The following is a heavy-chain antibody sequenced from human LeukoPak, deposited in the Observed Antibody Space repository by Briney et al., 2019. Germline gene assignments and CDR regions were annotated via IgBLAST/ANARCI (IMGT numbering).Heavy chain of an antibody. CDR2: ISGSGGGT. D-gene: IGHD4-17*01. CDR1: GLTISNNF. V-gene: IGHV3-23*01. J-gene: IGHJ4*02. CDR3: AKSATTVTSNFDY. Sequence: PGGSLRLSCAASGLTISNNFMGWVRQAPGKGLEWVSGISGSGGGTFYADSVRGRFTISRDNSKNTVYLQMNSLRAEDTAVYYCAKSATTVTSNFDYWGQGTLVTVSS.